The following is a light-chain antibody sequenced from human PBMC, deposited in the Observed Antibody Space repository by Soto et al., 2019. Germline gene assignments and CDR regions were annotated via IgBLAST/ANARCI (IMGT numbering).Light chain of an antibody. CDR1: QTISNF. V-gene: IGKV1-5*03. J-gene: IGKJ1*01. CDR3: QQYKSYPWT. CDR2: RAS. Sequence: DIPMTQSPSTLAAFVGDSVAITCRASQTISNFLAWYQQKPGKAPTLLFYRASNLEGGVPSRFSVGGSGTEFTLTNNSLQPDDSANYSCQQYKSYPWTFGQGTKVEIK.